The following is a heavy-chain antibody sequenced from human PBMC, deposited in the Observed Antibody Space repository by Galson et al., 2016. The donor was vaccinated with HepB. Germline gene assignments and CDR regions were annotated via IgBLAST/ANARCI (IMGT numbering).Heavy chain of an antibody. J-gene: IGHJ4*02. D-gene: IGHD3-3*01. CDR3: ASRFDFWSGQFDS. CDR1: GGSISTDNW. CDR2: IYHSGNT. V-gene: IGHV4-4*02. Sequence: SETLSLTCAVSGGSISTDNWWSWVRQPPGKGLEWIGEIYHSGNTNYNPSLKSRVTISVDKSKNQFSLKLRPVTAADTAVYYCASRFDFWSGQFDSWGQGTLVTVSS.